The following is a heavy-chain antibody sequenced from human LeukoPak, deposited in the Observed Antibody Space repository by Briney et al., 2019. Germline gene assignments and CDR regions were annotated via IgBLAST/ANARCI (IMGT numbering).Heavy chain of an antibody. J-gene: IGHJ4*02. CDR1: GGSISSYY. V-gene: IGHV4-59*01. CDR3: ARTILTGWSPFDY. CDR2: IYYSGST. D-gene: IGHD3-9*01. Sequence: SETLSLTCTVSGGSISSYYWSWIRQPPGKGLEWIGYIYYSGSTNYNPSLKSRVTISVDMSKNQFSLKLSSVTAADTAVYYCARTILTGWSPFDYWGQGTLVTVSS.